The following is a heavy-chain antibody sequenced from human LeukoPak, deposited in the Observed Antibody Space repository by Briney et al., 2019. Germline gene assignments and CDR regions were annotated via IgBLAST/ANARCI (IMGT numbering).Heavy chain of an antibody. CDR2: INTDGTVT. CDR1: GFTFSKYW. Sequence: GGSLRLSCAASGFTFSKYWMLWVRQAPGKGLESVSRINTDGTVTTYADSVKGRFTVSRDNADNTMFLQMNSLRADDTAIYYCAKDVLRTRGTPIWGQGTLVTVSS. V-gene: IGHV3-74*01. J-gene: IGHJ4*02. D-gene: IGHD1-1*01. CDR3: AKDVLRTRGTPI.